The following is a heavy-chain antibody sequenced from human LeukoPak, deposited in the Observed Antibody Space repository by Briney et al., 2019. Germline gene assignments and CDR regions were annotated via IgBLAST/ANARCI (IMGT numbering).Heavy chain of an antibody. Sequence: PGGSLRLSCAASGSTFSTYAMSWVRQAPGKELEWVSAISGSGGSTYYADSVKGLFTISRDNSKNKLYLQMNSLRAEDTAVYYCARSPGGGFDPWGQGTLVTVSS. CDR1: GSTFSTYA. V-gene: IGHV3-23*01. CDR2: ISGSGGST. J-gene: IGHJ5*02. D-gene: IGHD1-1*01. CDR3: ARSPGGGFDP.